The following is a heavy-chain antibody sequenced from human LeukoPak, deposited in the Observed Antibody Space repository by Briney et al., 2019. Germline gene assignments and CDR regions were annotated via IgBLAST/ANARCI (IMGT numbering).Heavy chain of an antibody. J-gene: IGHJ4*02. CDR1: GYTFTSYA. Sequence: ASVKVSCKASGYTFTSYAMNWVRQAPGQGLEWMGWINTNTGNPTYAQGFTGRFVSSLDTSVSTAYLQISSLKAEDTAVYYCARVAPYYDSSGYYYDYFDYWGQGTLVTVSS. D-gene: IGHD3-22*01. CDR2: INTNTGNP. CDR3: ARVAPYYDSSGYYYDYFDY. V-gene: IGHV7-4-1*02.